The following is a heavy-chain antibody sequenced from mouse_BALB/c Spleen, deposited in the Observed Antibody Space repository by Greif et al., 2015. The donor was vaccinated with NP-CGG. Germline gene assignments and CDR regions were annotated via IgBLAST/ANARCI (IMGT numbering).Heavy chain of an antibody. D-gene: IGHD2-4*01. Sequence: VQLQQSGPSLVQPSQSLSITCTVSGFSLTSYGVHWVRQSPGKGLEWLGVIWRGGSTDYNAAFMSRLSITKDNSKSQVFFKMNSLQADDTAIYYCAKGAMITTTYYAMDYWGQGTSVTVSS. CDR3: AKGAMITTTYYAMDY. CDR2: IWRGGST. J-gene: IGHJ4*01. CDR1: GFSLTSYG. V-gene: IGHV2-5-1*01.